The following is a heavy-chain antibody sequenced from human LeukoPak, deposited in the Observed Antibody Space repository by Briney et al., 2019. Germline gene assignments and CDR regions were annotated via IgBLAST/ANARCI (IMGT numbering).Heavy chain of an antibody. CDR2: IYYSGST. V-gene: IGHV4-31*03. J-gene: IGHJ3*02. CDR3: ARGILDYYDSSGYPRGAFDI. Sequence: PSQTLSLTCTVSGGSISSGGYYGSWIRQHPGKGLEWIGYIYYSGSTYYNPSLKSRVTISVDTSKNQFSLKLSSVTAADTAVYYCARGILDYYDSSGYPRGAFDIWGQGTMVTVSS. D-gene: IGHD3-22*01. CDR1: GGSISSGGYY.